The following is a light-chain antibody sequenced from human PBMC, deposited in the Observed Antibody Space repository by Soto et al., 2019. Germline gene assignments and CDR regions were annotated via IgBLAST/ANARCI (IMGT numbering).Light chain of an antibody. CDR3: QYLNSFPLT. J-gene: IGKJ4*01. CDR1: QGIRNY. Sequence: IRLTQSPSSLSASVGDRVTITCRASQGIRNYLAWYQQKPGKAPKLLIYLASTLQGGVPSRFSGSGSGTDFSLTISSLQPEDVATYYCQYLNSFPLTFGGGTKVDIK. CDR2: LAS. V-gene: IGKV1-9*01.